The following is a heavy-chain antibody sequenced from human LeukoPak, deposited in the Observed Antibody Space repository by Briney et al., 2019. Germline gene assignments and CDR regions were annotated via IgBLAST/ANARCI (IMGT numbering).Heavy chain of an antibody. J-gene: IGHJ4*02. Sequence: SQTLSLTCTVSGGSISSGGYYWSWIRQQPGKGLEWIGYIYYSGSTFYNPSLKSRVTISVDTSKNQFSLKLSSVTAADTAVYYCARDYSASSPGGYWGQGTLVTVSS. V-gene: IGHV4-31*03. CDR3: ARDYSASSPGGY. CDR2: IYYSGST. D-gene: IGHD6-13*01. CDR1: GGSISSGGYY.